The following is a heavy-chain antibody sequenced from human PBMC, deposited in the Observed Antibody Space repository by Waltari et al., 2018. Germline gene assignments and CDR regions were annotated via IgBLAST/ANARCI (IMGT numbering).Heavy chain of an antibody. J-gene: IGHJ3*02. CDR2: ISFSGRTI. V-gene: IGHV3-48*03. D-gene: IGHD3-10*01. CDR3: AKAPISPIASGAFDI. Sequence: ELQLVESGGGLVQPGGSPRPSCAASGFRFSDYEMNWVRQAPGKGLEWVSYISFSGRTIYYADSVRGRFTISRDNAKNSLFLQMNSLRADDTAIYYCAKAPISPIASGAFDIWGQGTMVTVSS. CDR1: GFRFSDYE.